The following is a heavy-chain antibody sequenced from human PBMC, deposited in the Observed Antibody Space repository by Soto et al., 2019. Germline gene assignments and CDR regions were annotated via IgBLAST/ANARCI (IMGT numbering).Heavy chain of an antibody. CDR2: ISSSSSTI. V-gene: IGHV3-48*01. CDR3: ARDPTRQVTIFGVVIDYYYYMDV. J-gene: IGHJ6*03. D-gene: IGHD3-3*01. CDR1: GFTFSSYS. Sequence: GGSLRLSCAASGFTFSSYSMNWVRQAPGKGLEWVSYISSSSSTIYYADSVKGRFTISRDNAKNSLYLQMNSLRAEDTAVYYCARDPTRQVTIFGVVIDYYYYMDVWGKGTTVTVSS.